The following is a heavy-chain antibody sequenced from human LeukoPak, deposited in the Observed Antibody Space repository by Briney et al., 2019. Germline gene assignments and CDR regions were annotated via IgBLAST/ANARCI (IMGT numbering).Heavy chain of an antibody. CDR1: GGSISSGGYY. CDR2: IYYSGST. Sequence: PSETLSLTCTVSGGSISSGGYYWSWIRQHPGKGLEWIGYIYYSGSTYYNPSLKSRVTISVDTSKNQFSLKLSSVTAADTAMYYCGMSGDRVPLQDDVFDVWGQGTMVTVST. J-gene: IGHJ3*01. D-gene: IGHD1-26*01. CDR3: GMSGDRVPLQDDVFDV. V-gene: IGHV4-31*03.